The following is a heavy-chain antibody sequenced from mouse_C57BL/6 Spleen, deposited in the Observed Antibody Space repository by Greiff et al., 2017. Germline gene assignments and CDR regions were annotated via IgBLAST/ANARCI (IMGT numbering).Heavy chain of an antibody. CDR3: ARDSYYFIFDY. CDR1: GYTFTSYT. Sequence: VQLQQSGAELARPGASVKLSCKASGYTFTSYTMHWVKQRPGQGLEWIGYINPSSGYTKYNQKFKDKATLTADKSSSTAYMQLSSLTSEDSAVYYCARDSYYFIFDYWGQGTTLTVSS. D-gene: IGHD2-12*01. J-gene: IGHJ2*01. CDR2: INPSSGYT. V-gene: IGHV1-4*01.